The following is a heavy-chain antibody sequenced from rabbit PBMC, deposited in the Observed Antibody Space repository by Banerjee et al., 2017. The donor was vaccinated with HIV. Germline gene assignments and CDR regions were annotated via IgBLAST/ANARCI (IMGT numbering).Heavy chain of an antibody. Sequence: QSLEESGGGLVKPGASLTLTCKASGFSFSSGYDMCWVRQAPGKGLEWIGCIYAGDGTTDYASWAKGRFTISKTSSTTVTLQMTSLTAADTATYFCARGGSWLSCNLWGQGTLVTVS. CDR2: IYAGDGTT. J-gene: IGHJ4*01. D-gene: IGHD3-1*01. CDR3: ARGGSWLSCNL. V-gene: IGHV1S40*01. CDR1: GFSFSSGYD.